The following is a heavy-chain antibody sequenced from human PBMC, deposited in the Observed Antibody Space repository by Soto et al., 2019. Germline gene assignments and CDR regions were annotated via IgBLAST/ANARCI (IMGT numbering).Heavy chain of an antibody. CDR1: GFPSFNYW. Sequence: GGSLRLACAASGFPSFNYWMTWVRPDPGKGLEWVANIIKDGSEKSYVDSVKGRFTISRDNVKNSLYLQMNSLRDEDTAVYYCARDVDNALNGLSDAFDVWGQGKRVTVS. D-gene: IGHD3-9*01. CDR3: ARDVDNALNGLSDAFDV. CDR2: IIKDGSEK. J-gene: IGHJ3*01. V-gene: IGHV3-7*01.